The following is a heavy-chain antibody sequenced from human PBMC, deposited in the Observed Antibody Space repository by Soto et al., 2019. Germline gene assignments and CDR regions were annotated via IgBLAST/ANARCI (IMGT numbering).Heavy chain of an antibody. CDR1: GFNFSSYW. V-gene: IGHV3-7*01. D-gene: IGHD2-2*01. J-gene: IGHJ6*02. CDR3: ARDLGRTAAGYYYYYAMDV. Sequence: GGSLRLSCAASGFNFSSYWMNWVRQAPGKGLEWVANIEQDGSEKYFVDSLKGRFTISRDNAKNSLYLQMNSLRVEDTAVYYCARDLGRTAAGYYYYYAMDVWGQGTTVTVSS. CDR2: IEQDGSEK.